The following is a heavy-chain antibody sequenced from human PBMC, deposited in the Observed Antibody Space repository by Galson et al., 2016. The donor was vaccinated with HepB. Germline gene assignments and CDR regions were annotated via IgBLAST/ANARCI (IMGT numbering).Heavy chain of an antibody. Sequence: SVKVSCKASGYTFTDHLVTWVRQAPGQGLEWMGWISAYNGYTNYAQKFQGRVTMTTDTSASTAYMELRSRTSDDPATYYCARDKYNWNAGLSYWGPGTLVTVSP. CDR3: ARDKYNWNAGLSY. D-gene: IGHD1-20*01. V-gene: IGHV1-18*04. CDR1: GYTFTDHL. CDR2: ISAYNGYT. J-gene: IGHJ4*02.